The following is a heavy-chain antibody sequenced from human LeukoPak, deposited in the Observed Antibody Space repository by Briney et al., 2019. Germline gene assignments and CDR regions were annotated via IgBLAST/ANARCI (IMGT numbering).Heavy chain of an antibody. CDR1: GFTFSTYS. J-gene: IGHJ4*02. D-gene: IGHD4-23*01. V-gene: IGHV3-48*04. CDR3: VRRDYGVNRGGY. CDR2: ISASGSTK. Sequence: PGGSLRLSCAASGFTFSTYSMNWVRQTPGKGLEWISYISASGSTKYYADSLKGRFTISRDNAKSSVHLQMNSLTAEDAALYFCVRRDYGVNRGGYWGQGALVTVSS.